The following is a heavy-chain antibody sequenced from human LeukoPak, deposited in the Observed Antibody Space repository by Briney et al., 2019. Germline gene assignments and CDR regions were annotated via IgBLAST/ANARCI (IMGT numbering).Heavy chain of an antibody. D-gene: IGHD6-13*01. CDR2: ISSSSNTI. Sequence: GGSLRLSCAASGFTFSDYYMSWIRQAPGKGLEWVSYISSSSNTIYYADSVEGRFTISRDNAKNSLYLQMNSLRAEDTAVYYCARDYSSSSYNWFDPWGQGTLVTVSS. CDR3: ARDYSSSSYNWFDP. CDR1: GFTFSDYY. J-gene: IGHJ5*02. V-gene: IGHV3-11*01.